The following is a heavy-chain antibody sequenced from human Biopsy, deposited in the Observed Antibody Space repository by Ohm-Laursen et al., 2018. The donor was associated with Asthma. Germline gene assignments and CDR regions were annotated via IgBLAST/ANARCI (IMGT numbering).Heavy chain of an antibody. V-gene: IGHV1-3*01. CDR1: GYTFINYA. J-gene: IGHJ3*01. CDR3: ARTYYDFLTGQVNDAFAL. Sequence: ASVKVSCKASGYTFINYAIHWVRQAPGHSLEWMGWINAANGNTKYSQKFQGRLTISRDTSASTAYMELTSLRSEDTAMYYCARTYYDFLTGQVNDAFALWGQGTMVTVSS. CDR2: INAANGNT. D-gene: IGHD3-9*01.